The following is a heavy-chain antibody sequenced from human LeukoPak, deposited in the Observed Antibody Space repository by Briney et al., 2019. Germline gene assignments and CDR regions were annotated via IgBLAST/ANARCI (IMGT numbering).Heavy chain of an antibody. Sequence: GGSLRLSCAASGFTFSTYWTHWVRQAPGKGLVWVSRINRDGSSTGYADSVKGRFTISRDNAKNTVYLQMNSLSAEDTSMYYCTFSSYGDHVGVDAFDMWGQGTMVTVSS. J-gene: IGHJ3*02. CDR3: TFSSYGDHVGVDAFDM. V-gene: IGHV3-74*01. CDR1: GFTFSTYW. D-gene: IGHD4-17*01. CDR2: INRDGSST.